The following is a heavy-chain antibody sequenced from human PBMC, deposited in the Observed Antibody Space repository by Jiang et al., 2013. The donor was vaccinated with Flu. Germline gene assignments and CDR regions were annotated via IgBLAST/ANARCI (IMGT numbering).Heavy chain of an antibody. J-gene: IGHJ5*02. V-gene: IGHV4-61*02. D-gene: IGHD3-22*01. CDR1: GDSINSGSYY. CDR3: ARDRTYYYDSSGFDP. CDR2: MYSSGST. Sequence: GSGLVKPSQTLSLTCTVSGDSINSGSYYWNWIRQPAGQGLEWIGRMYSSGSTTYNPSLKSRVTISLDTSKNQFSLRLVSVTAADTAVYFCARDRTYYYDSSGFDPWGQGTLVTVSS.